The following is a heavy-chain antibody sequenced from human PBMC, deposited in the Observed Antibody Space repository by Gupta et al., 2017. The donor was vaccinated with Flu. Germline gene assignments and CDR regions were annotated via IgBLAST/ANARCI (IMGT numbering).Heavy chain of an antibody. CDR2: IYYSGST. D-gene: IGHD6-19*01. J-gene: IGHJ4*02. Sequence: QLQLQESGPGLVKPSETLSLTCTVSGGSISSSSYYWGWIRQPRGKGLEWIGCIYYSGSTYYNPSLKIRVTISVDTSKNQFSLKLSSVTAADTAVYYCARHRAVRLVTAYFDYWGQGTMVTVSS. CDR3: ARHRAVRLVTAYFDY. CDR1: GGSISSSSYY. V-gene: IGHV4-39*01.